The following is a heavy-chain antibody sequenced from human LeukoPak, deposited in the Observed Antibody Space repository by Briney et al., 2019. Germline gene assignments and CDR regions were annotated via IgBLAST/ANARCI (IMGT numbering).Heavy chain of an antibody. J-gene: IGHJ4*02. D-gene: IGHD1-26*01. CDR1: GGTFSSYA. V-gene: IGHV1-69*13. Sequence: SVKVSCKASGGTFSSYAISWVRQAPGQGLEWMGGIIPIFGTANYAQKFQGRVTITADESTSTAYMELSSLRSEDTAVYYCANVIVGATPKSDYWGQGALVTVSS. CDR3: ANVIVGATPKSDY. CDR2: IIPIFGTA.